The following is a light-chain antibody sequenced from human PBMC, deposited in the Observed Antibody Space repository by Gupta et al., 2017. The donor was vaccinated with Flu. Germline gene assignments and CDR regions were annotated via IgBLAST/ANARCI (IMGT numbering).Light chain of an antibody. CDR3: QQYNSYSQS. V-gene: IGKV1-5*03. J-gene: IGKJ1*01. CDR2: KAS. CDR1: QSLSNW. Sequence: DIQMTQSPSTLSASIGDRVTITCRASQSLSNWLAWYQQKPGKAPKLLIYKASTLASGVPSRFSGSGSGTEFTLTISSLQPDDSATYYCQQYNSYSQSFGQGTKVEIK.